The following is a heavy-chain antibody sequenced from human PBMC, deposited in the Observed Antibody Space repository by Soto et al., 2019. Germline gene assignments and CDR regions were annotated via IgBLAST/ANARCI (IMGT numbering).Heavy chain of an antibody. CDR3: ARGGREVPRIPYDT. Sequence: QVQLVQSGPEVKKPGASVYVSCKASGYTFSDYYVHWVRQAPGQGLEWMGCINPNVGGTNYARKFQGRGTMTRETSISTVYMKLTRLSPDDAARYYCARGGREVPRIPYDTWGQGTRVTVSS. J-gene: IGHJ5*02. CDR2: INPNVGGT. V-gene: IGHV1-2*02. CDR1: GYTFSDYY. D-gene: IGHD3-16*01.